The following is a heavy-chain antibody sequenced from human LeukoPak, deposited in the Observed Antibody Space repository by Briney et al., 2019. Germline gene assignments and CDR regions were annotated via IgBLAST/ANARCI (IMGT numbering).Heavy chain of an antibody. D-gene: IGHD3-10*01. CDR3: ARLTSGTHPNFDY. Sequence: PSETLSLTCTVSGGSISSYYWSWIRQPPGKGLEWIGYIYYSGSTNYNPSLKGRVTISVDTSNNQFSLKLSSVTAADTAVYYCARLTSGTHPNFDYWGQGALVTVSS. J-gene: IGHJ4*02. V-gene: IGHV4-59*08. CDR1: GGSISSYY. CDR2: IYYSGST.